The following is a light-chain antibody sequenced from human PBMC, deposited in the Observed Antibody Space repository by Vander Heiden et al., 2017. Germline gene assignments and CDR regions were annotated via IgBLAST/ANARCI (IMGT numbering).Light chain of an antibody. J-gene: IGKJ4*01. V-gene: IGKV1-39*01. CDR3: QQSYSTPRA. CDR2: AAS. CDR1: QSIRNY. Sequence: DIQMTQSPSSLSASVGDRVTITCRASQSIRNYLNWYQQKPGEVPKLLIYAASSLQSGVPSRFSGSGSGTDFTLTIGSLQPEDFATYYCQQSYSTPRAFGGGTKVEIK.